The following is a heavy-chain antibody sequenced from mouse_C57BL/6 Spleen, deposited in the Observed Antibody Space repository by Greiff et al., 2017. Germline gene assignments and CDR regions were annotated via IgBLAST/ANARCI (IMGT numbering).Heavy chain of an antibody. CDR2: INPSSGYT. J-gene: IGHJ4*01. CDR1: GYTFTSYW. Sequence: VQLQQSGAALAKPGASVKLSCKASGYTFTSYWMHWVKQRHGQGLEWIGYINPSSGYTKYNQKFKDKATLTADKSSSTAYMQLSSLTYEDSAVYYCADSYAMDYWGQGTSVTVSS. CDR3: ADSYAMDY. V-gene: IGHV1-7*01.